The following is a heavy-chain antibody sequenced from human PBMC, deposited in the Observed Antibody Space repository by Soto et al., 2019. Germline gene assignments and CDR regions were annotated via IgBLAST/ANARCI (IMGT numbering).Heavy chain of an antibody. J-gene: IGHJ4*02. Sequence: GGSLRLSCAASGFTFSGSAMHWVRQASGKGLEWVGRIRSKANSYATAYAASVKGRFTISRDDSKNTAYLQMNSLKTEDTAVYYCTRVLGDYYDSSGYQDYWGQGTLVTVSS. CDR3: TRVLGDYYDSSGYQDY. CDR2: IRSKANSYAT. D-gene: IGHD3-22*01. CDR1: GFTFSGSA. V-gene: IGHV3-73*01.